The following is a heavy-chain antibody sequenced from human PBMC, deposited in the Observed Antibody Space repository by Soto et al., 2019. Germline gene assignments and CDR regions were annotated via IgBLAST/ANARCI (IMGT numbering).Heavy chain of an antibody. CDR3: ARYIGYDYLVWFDP. Sequence: GGSLRLSCAASGFTFSSYWMSWVRQAPGKGLEWVANIKQDGSEKYYVDSVKGRFTISRDNAKNSLYLQMNSLRAEDTAVYYCARYIGYDYLVWFDPWGQGTLVTVSS. J-gene: IGHJ5*02. CDR1: GFTFSSYW. CDR2: IKQDGSEK. D-gene: IGHD5-12*01. V-gene: IGHV3-7*01.